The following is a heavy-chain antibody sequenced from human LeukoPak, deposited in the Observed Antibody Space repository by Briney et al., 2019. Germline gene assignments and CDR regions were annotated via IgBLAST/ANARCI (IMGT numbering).Heavy chain of an antibody. CDR1: GGSISSGSYY. J-gene: IGHJ4*02. CDR2: IYYSGST. V-gene: IGHV4-61*01. Sequence: PSETLSLTCTVSGGSISSGSYYWSWIRQPPGKGLEWIGYIYYSGSTNYNPSLKSRVTISVDTSKNQFSLKLSSVTAADTAVYYCARDRRLGYWGQGTLVTVSS. CDR3: ARDRRLGY.